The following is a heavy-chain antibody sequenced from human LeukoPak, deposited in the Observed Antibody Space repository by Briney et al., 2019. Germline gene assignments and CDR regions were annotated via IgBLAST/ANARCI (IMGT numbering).Heavy chain of an antibody. D-gene: IGHD5-24*01. CDR2: ISSSSSYI. CDR3: ASVRDGYNYYY. Sequence: GGSLRLSCAASGFTFSSYSMNWVRQAPGKGLEWASSISSSSSYIYYADSVKGRFTISRDNAKNSLYLQMNSLRAEDTAVYYCASVRDGYNYYYWGQGTLVTVSS. V-gene: IGHV3-21*01. CDR1: GFTFSSYS. J-gene: IGHJ4*02.